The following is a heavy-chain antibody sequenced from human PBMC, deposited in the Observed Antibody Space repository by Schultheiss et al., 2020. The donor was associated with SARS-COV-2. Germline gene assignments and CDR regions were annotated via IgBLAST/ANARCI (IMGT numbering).Heavy chain of an antibody. CDR3: AKGQRARWVAGTPFDY. J-gene: IGHJ4*02. V-gene: IGHV1-18*01. CDR2: ISPHNGNT. CDR1: GYVFMNFG. D-gene: IGHD6-19*01. Sequence: ASVKVSCKASGYVFMNFGITWVRLAPGQGLEWMGWISPHNGNTKYAQELQGRVTMTTDTSTSTAYMELRSLRSDDTAVYYCAKGQRARWVAGTPFDYWGQGTLVTVSS.